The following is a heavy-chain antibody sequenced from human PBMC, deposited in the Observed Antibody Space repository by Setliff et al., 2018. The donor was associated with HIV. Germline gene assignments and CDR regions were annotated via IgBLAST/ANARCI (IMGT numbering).Heavy chain of an antibody. CDR1: GGTFSSYA. J-gene: IGHJ6*02. CDR2: IIPILGIA. CDR3: ARDTTRYSGYDYPPNYYYYGMDV. D-gene: IGHD5-12*01. Sequence: ASVKVSCKASGGTFSSYAISWVRQAPGQGLEWMGGIIPILGIANYAQKFQGRVTITADKSTSTAYMELSSLRSEDTAVYYCARDTTRYSGYDYPPNYYYYGMDVWGQGTTVTVSS. V-gene: IGHV1-69*10.